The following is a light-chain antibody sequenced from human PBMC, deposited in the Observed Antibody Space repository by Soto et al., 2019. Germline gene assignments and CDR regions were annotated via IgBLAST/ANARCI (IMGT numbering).Light chain of an antibody. CDR1: SSNIGSYP. CDR3: AAWDASLSGHV. Sequence: QSVLTQSPSASGTPGQRVTISCYGSSSNIGSYPVYWYQQLPGTAPKLLINSDDQRPSGVPDRFSASKSGTSASLAISGLRSEYEADYYCAAWDASLSGHVFGAGTKLPVL. CDR2: SDD. J-gene: IGLJ1*01. V-gene: IGLV1-47*02.